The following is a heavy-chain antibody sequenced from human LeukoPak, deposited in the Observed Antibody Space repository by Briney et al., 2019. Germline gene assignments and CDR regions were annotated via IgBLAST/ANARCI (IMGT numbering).Heavy chain of an antibody. J-gene: IGHJ4*02. CDR2: INHSGST. D-gene: IGHD2/OR15-2a*01. CDR1: VGSFSGYY. CDR3: ARGRNHDY. V-gene: IGHV4-34*01. Sequence: SETLSLTCAVYVGSFSGYYWNWIRQPPGKGLEWIGEINHSGSTNYSPSLKSRVTISVDTSKNQFSLNLNSVPAADTAVYFCARGRNHDYWGQGTLVTVSS.